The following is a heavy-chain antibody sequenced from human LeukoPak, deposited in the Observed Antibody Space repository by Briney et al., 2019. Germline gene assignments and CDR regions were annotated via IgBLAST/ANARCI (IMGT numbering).Heavy chain of an antibody. Sequence: PGGSLRLSCTASGFTFGDYAVSWVRQAPGKGLEWVGFIRSKAYSGTTEYAASVKGRITISRDDSKSIAYLQMNSLKTEDTAVYYCTRDPLHYYGSGSYYHFDYWGRGTLVTVSS. D-gene: IGHD3-10*01. V-gene: IGHV3-49*04. CDR3: TRDPLHYYGSGSYYHFDY. J-gene: IGHJ4*02. CDR1: GFTFGDYA. CDR2: IRSKAYSGTT.